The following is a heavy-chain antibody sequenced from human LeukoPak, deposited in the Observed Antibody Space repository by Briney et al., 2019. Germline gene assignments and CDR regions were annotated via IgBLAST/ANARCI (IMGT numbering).Heavy chain of an antibody. Sequence: PSETLSLTCTVSGGSISSSSYYWGWIRQPPGKGLEWIGNIYYSGSTYYNPSLKSRVTISLDTSKNQFSLKLSSVTAADTAVYYCASLQTPDYYYYYMDVWGKGTTVTVSS. J-gene: IGHJ6*03. V-gene: IGHV4-39*01. D-gene: IGHD4-11*01. CDR1: GGSISSSSYY. CDR3: ASLQTPDYYYYYMDV. CDR2: IYYSGST.